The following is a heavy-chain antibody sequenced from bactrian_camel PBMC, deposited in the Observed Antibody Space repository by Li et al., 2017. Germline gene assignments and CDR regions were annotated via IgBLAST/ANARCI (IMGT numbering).Heavy chain of an antibody. Sequence: HVQLVESGGGSVQAGGSLRLSCTASGFSYLRNCMGWYRQTPGNAREGVAAISIHSGKTHYPDSVRDRFTISQDSSKTTIYLDIISLEPADTAMYYCAADTATPAQCGLDRPDHQFWGQGTQVTVSS. D-gene: IGHD5*01. CDR2: ISIHSGKT. J-gene: IGHJ6*01. CDR3: AADTATPAQCGLDRPDHQF. CDR1: GFSYLRNC. V-gene: IGHV3S1*01.